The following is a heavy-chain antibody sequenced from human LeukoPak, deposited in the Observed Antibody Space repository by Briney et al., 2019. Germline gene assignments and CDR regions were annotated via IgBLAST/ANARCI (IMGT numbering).Heavy chain of an antibody. CDR1: GFTFSIYT. D-gene: IGHD2-2*01. CDR3: ARDLVVVPAAIPDYFDY. V-gene: IGHV3-21*01. CDR2: ISSGGSYI. J-gene: IGHJ4*02. Sequence: GGSLRLSCAASGFTFSIYTMNWVRQAPGKGLEWVSSISSGGSYIYYADSVKGRFTTSRDNAKNSLYLQMNSLRAEDTAVYYCARDLVVVPAAIPDYFDYWGQGTLVTVSS.